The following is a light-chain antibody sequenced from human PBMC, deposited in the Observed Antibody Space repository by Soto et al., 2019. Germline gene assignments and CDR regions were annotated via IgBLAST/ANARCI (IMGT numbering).Light chain of an antibody. CDR3: QSYDSSLSGHYV. CDR2: GNS. Sequence: QSVLTQPPSVSGAPGQRVTLSCTGSNSNIGAGYDVHWYQQLPVTGPKLLIYGNSNRPSGVPDRFSGSKTGTSASLAITGLQAEDEADYYCQSYDSSLSGHYVFGTGTKVTVL. J-gene: IGLJ1*01. CDR1: NSNIGAGYD. V-gene: IGLV1-40*01.